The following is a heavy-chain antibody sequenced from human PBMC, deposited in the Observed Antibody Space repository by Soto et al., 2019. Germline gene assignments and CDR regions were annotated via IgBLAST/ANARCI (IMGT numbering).Heavy chain of an antibody. J-gene: IGHJ6*02. CDR3: ARVLVVVPAAIGGSYYYYGMDV. CDR2: IIPIFGTA. Sequence: QVQLVQSGAEVKKPGSSVKVSCKASGGTFSSYAISWVRQAPGQGLEWMGGIIPIFGTANYAQKFQGRVTITADESTSTAYMELSSLRSEDTAVYYSARVLVVVPAAIGGSYYYYGMDVWGQGTTVTVSS. CDR1: GGTFSSYA. D-gene: IGHD2-2*01. V-gene: IGHV1-69*01.